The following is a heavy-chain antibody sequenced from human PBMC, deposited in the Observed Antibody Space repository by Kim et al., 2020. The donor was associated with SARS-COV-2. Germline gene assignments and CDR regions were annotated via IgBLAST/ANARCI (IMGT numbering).Heavy chain of an antibody. CDR1: GGTFSSYA. J-gene: IGHJ6*02. CDR2: IIPIFGTA. CDR3: ARGSIRSGYYYYYGMDV. Sequence: SVKVSCKASGGTFSSYAISWVRQAPGQGLEWMGGIIPIFGTANYAQKFQGRVTITADESTSTAYMELSSLRSEDTAVYYCARGSIRSGYYYYYGMDVWGQGTTVTVSS. D-gene: IGHD3-22*01. V-gene: IGHV1-69*13.